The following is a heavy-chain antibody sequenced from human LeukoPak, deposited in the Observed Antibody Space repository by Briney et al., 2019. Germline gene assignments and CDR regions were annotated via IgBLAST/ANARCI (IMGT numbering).Heavy chain of an antibody. CDR3: ATNLPGYSYGYWVA. D-gene: IGHD5-18*01. CDR2: MFYTGSG. J-gene: IGHJ5*02. V-gene: IGHV4-59*01. CDR1: GGSMSNYY. Sequence: SETLSLTCTVSGGSMSNYYWSWIRQPPGKGLEWIGYMFYTGSGKYNPSLKSRVTISVDMSKRQISLKLTSVTAADTAVYYCATNLPGYSYGYWVAWGQGTLVTVSS.